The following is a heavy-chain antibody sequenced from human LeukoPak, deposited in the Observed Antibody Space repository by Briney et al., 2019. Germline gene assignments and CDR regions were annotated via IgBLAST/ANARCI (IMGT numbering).Heavy chain of an antibody. J-gene: IGHJ4*02. CDR1: GGTFSSYA. CDR2: IIPIFGTA. V-gene: IGHV1-69*13. D-gene: IGHD1-26*01. CDR3: ARDEVGAPTSGGHFDY. Sequence: ASVKVSCKASGGTFSSYAISWVRQAPGQGLEWMGGIIPIFGTANYAQTFQGRVTITADESTSTAYMELSSLRSEDTAVYYCARDEVGAPTSGGHFDYWGQGTLVTVSS.